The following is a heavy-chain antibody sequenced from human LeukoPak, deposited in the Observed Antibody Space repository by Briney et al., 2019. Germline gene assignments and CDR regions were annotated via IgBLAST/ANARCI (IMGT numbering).Heavy chain of an antibody. Sequence: PSETLSLTCTVSGGSISSSSYYWGWIRQPPGKGLEWIGSIYYSGSTYYNPSLKSRVTISVDTSKNQFSLKLSSVTAADTAVYYCARHSRDYYDSRGYYIFDYWGQGTLVTVSS. CDR3: ARHSRDYYDSRGYYIFDY. CDR2: IYYSGST. D-gene: IGHD3-22*01. J-gene: IGHJ4*02. CDR1: GGSISSSSYY. V-gene: IGHV4-39*01.